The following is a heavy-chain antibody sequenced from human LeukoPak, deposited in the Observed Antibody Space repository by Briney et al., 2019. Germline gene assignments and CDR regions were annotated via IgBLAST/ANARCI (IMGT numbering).Heavy chain of an antibody. J-gene: IGHJ4*02. CDR1: GFSFSSYA. V-gene: IGHV3-30*04. CDR3: ARGNYYGSGSYGPYYFDY. D-gene: IGHD3-10*01. Sequence: PGGSLRLSCAASGFSFSSYAMHWVRQAPGRGLEWVADIVAVGGVQHHAHSVKARFTISRDNTKSTLYLQMNSLRAEDTAVYYCARGNYYGSGSYGPYYFDYWGQGTLVTVSS. CDR2: IVAVGGVQ.